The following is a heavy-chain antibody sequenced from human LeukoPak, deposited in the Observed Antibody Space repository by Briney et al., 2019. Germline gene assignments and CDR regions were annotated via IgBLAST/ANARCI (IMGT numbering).Heavy chain of an antibody. CDR3: ARVGAVAGTGDY. Sequence: GASVKVSCKASGGTFSSYAISWVRQGPGQGLEWMGGIIPIFGTANYAQKFQGRVTITADESTSTAYMELSSLRSEDTAVYYCARVGAVAGTGDYWGQGTLVTVSS. CDR2: IIPIFGTA. CDR1: GGTFSSYA. D-gene: IGHD6-19*01. V-gene: IGHV1-69*13. J-gene: IGHJ4*02.